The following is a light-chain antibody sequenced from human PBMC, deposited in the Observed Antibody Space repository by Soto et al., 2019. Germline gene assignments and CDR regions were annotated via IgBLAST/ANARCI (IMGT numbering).Light chain of an antibody. J-gene: IGKJ2*01. CDR3: QQYGSSPAYT. V-gene: IGKV3-20*01. CDR2: GSS. CDR1: QSVSNNY. Sequence: EVVLTQSPGTLSLSPGERATLSCRASQSVSNNYFAWYQQKPGQAPRLLIFGSSDTATGIPDRFSGSGSGTDSTLTISSLEPEDFAVSYYQQYGSSPAYTFGQGTKLEIK.